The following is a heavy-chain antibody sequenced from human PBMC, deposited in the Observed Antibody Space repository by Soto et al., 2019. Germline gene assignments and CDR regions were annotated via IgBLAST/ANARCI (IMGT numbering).Heavy chain of an antibody. D-gene: IGHD5-12*01. J-gene: IGHJ4*02. CDR3: ARGGGYASFAY. CDR1: GASITSSGLS. CDR2: ISHLESP. Sequence: QVQLQASAAGLVKTSETLSLTCTVPGASITSSGLSWSWIRQPPGKGLEWIGYISHLESPYSHPSFKRRLTMSIDRTRNQFALKLSSVTAADMAVSYWARGGGYASFAYWGQGVLVTVSS. V-gene: IGHV4-30-2*01.